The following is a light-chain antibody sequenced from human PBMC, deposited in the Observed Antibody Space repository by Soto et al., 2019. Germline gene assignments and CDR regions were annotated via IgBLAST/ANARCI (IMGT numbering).Light chain of an antibody. V-gene: IGKV1-33*01. CDR3: QQYANLPYT. J-gene: IGKJ2*01. CDR1: QDISDS. CDR2: DAS. Sequence: DIQMTQSPSSLSASVGDRVTITCQASQDISDSLNWYQQKPGKAPKILIYDASYLETGVPPRFTGSGSGTDFAFTINSLQPEDVATYFCQQYANLPYTFGQGTKLEIK.